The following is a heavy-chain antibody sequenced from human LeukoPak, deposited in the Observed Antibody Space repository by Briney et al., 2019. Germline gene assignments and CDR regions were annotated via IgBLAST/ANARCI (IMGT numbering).Heavy chain of an antibody. CDR1: GYTFTDCY. Sequence: ASVKVSCKASGYTFTDCYIHWVRQAPGQGLEWMGWINPNSGGTKSAQKFQGRVTMTRDRSISTAYMELSRLRSDDTADYYCARSSGSHYYYYMDVWGKGTTVSVSS. V-gene: IGHV1-2*02. CDR2: INPNSGGT. CDR3: ARSSGSHYYYYMDV. J-gene: IGHJ6*03.